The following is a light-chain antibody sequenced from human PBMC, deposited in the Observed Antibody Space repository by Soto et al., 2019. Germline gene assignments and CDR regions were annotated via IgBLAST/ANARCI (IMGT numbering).Light chain of an antibody. CDR2: SDN. CDR3: AAWDVSLVV. CDR1: SSNIGTNT. J-gene: IGLJ2*01. V-gene: IGLV1-44*01. Sequence: QSVLTQPPSASWTPGQRVTIFCSGSSSNIGTNTVIWYQQLPGAAPKLLIYSDNQRPSGVPDRFSGSKSGTSASLAISGLQSEDEADYYCAAWDVSLVVFGGGTKLTVL.